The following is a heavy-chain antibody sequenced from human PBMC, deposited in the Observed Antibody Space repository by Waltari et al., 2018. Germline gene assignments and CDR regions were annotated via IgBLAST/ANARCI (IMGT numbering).Heavy chain of an antibody. J-gene: IGHJ3*02. CDR2: IYPGYSDT. CDR1: GYSFTSYW. D-gene: IGHD1-26*01. CDR3: ARPGIVGAPMGAFDI. V-gene: IGHV5-51*01. Sequence: EVQLVQSGAEVKKPGESLKISCKGSGYSFTSYWIGWVRQMPGKGLEWMGFIYPGYSDTRYSPSFQGQVNISADKSIRTAYLQWSRLKASDTAMYYCARPGIVGAPMGAFDIWGQGTIVTVSS.